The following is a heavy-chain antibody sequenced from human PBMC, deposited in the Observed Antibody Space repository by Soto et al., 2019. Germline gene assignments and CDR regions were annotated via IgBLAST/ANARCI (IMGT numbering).Heavy chain of an antibody. CDR1: GFTFSSYA. CDR2: ISGSGGSTYYAHTST. CDR3: AKVGGTSHPPIPVDY. V-gene: IGHV3-23*01. J-gene: IGHJ4*02. D-gene: IGHD2-2*02. Sequence: EVQLLESGGGLVQPGGSLRLSCAASGFTFSSYAMNWLRQAPGKVLEWVSTISGSGGSTYYAHTSTYYADSVKGRFTISRDNSKNTLYLQMNSLRAEDTAVYYCAKVGGTSHPPIPVDYWGQGTLVTVSS.